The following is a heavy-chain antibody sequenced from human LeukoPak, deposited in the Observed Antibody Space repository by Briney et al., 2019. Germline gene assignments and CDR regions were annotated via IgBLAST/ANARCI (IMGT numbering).Heavy chain of an antibody. D-gene: IGHD1-7*01. CDR2: IYYSGST. V-gene: IGHV4-39*07. CDR3: ANRAFWTGTTGEKAVYYFDY. Sequence: PSETLSLTCTVSGGSISSSSYYWGWIRQPPGKGLEWIGSIYYSGSTYYNPSLKSRVTISVDTSKNQFSLKLSSVTAADTAVYYCANRAFWTGTTGEKAVYYFDYWGQGTLVTVSS. J-gene: IGHJ4*02. CDR1: GGSISSSSYY.